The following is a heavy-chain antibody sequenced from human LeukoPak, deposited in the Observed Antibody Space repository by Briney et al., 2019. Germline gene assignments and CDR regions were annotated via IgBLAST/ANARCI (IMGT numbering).Heavy chain of an antibody. J-gene: IGHJ4*02. CDR1: GFMFSSHN. CDR3: ARANGWYLRNYFDY. CDR2: LSSSGSTI. V-gene: IGHV3-48*01. Sequence: GGSLRLSCVASGFMFSSHNMNWVRQAPGKGLEWISYLSSSGSTIYYEDSVQGRFTISRDNAKKSLYLQMDSLRAEGTAVYYCARANGWYLRNYFDYWGQGILVTVSS. D-gene: IGHD6-19*01.